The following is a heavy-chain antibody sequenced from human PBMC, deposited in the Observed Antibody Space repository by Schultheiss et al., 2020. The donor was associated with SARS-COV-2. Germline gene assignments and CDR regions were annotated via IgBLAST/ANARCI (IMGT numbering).Heavy chain of an antibody. CDR2: ISSSGSII. CDR3: TTGGYYNFWSGYTPFDY. D-gene: IGHD3-3*01. J-gene: IGHJ4*02. V-gene: IGHV3-48*03. Sequence: GGSLRLSCAASGFTFSSYEMNWVRQAPGKGLEWVSYISSSGSIIYYADSVKGRFTISRDNAKNSLYLQMHSLRAEDTAVYYCTTGGYYNFWSGYTPFDYWGQGTLVTVSS. CDR1: GFTFSSYE.